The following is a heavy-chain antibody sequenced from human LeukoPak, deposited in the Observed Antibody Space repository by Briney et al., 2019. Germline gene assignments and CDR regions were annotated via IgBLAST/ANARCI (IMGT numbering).Heavy chain of an antibody. Sequence: TGGSLRLSCAASGITFSRYWMSWVRQAPGMGLEWVGHILSRSDGGATDYAAPVKGRFTISRDDSRNTLYLEMSSLKTEDTAVYYCTTKLGYNYGIDFWGQGTLVTVSS. CDR2: ILSRSDGGAT. CDR3: TTKLGYNYGIDF. J-gene: IGHJ4*02. V-gene: IGHV3-15*01. D-gene: IGHD5-18*01. CDR1: GITFSRYW.